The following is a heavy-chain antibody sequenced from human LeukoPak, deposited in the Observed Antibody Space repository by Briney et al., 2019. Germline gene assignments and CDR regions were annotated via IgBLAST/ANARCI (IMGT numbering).Heavy chain of an antibody. Sequence: GGSLRLSCAASGFTFSSYSMNWVRQAPGKGLEWVSSISSSSSYIYYADSVKGRFTISRDNAKNSLYLQMNSLRAEDTAVYYCARDYSGYCSSTSCYFHNWFDPRGQGTLVTVSS. J-gene: IGHJ5*02. CDR1: GFTFSSYS. V-gene: IGHV3-21*01. CDR2: ISSSSSYI. CDR3: ARDYSGYCSSTSCYFHNWFDP. D-gene: IGHD2-2*01.